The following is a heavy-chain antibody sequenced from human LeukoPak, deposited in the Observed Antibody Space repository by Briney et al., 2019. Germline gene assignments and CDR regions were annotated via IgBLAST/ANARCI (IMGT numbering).Heavy chain of an antibody. D-gene: IGHD6-19*01. V-gene: IGHV3-48*03. Sequence: GGSLRPSCSASGFTFSSYEMNWVRQAPGKGLEWVSYISSSGSTIYYADSVKGRFTISRDNAKNSLYLQMNSLRAEDTAVYYCASATVGWYSDYWGQGTLVTVSS. J-gene: IGHJ4*02. CDR1: GFTFSSYE. CDR3: ASATVGWYSDY. CDR2: ISSSGSTI.